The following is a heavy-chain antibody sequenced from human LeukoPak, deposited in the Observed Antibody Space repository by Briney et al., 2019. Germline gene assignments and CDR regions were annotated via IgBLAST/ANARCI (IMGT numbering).Heavy chain of an antibody. J-gene: IGHJ4*02. CDR3: ASTGTTVSYYFDY. V-gene: IGHV4-39*01. CDR1: GGSISSSSYY. Sequence: SETLSLTCTVSGGSISSSSYYWGWIRQPPGTGLEWIGSIYYSGSTYYNPSLKSRVTISVDTSKNQFSLKLSSVTAADTAVYYCASTGTTVSYYFDYWGQGTLVTVSS. CDR2: IYYSGST. D-gene: IGHD4-11*01.